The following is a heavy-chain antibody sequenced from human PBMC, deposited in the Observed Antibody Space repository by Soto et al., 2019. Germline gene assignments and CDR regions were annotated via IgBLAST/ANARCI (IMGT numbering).Heavy chain of an antibody. V-gene: IGHV3-13*01. Sequence: DVQLVESGGGLVQPGGSLRLSCAASGFSFSTYGMHWVRQVTGKGLEWVSGIGATGDTHYPGSVKGRFSAARENTKNSLYLQMNSLRAGDTAVYYCARDKGGGSRTSSPTNIYHVAMDVWGQGTTVIVSS. D-gene: IGHD2-2*01. CDR2: IGATGDT. CDR3: ARDKGGGSRTSSPTNIYHVAMDV. CDR1: GFSFSTYG. J-gene: IGHJ6*02.